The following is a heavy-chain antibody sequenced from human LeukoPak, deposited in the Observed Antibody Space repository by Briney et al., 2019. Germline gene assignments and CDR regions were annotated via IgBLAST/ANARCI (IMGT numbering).Heavy chain of an antibody. D-gene: IGHD3-16*02. CDR3: ARQSYVWGNYRSDDALDI. V-gene: IGHV1-2*02. J-gene: IGHJ3*02. CDR1: GYTFTGYY. Sequence: ASVKVSCKASGYTFTGYYMHWVRQAPGQGLEWMGWINPNSGGTNYAQKFQGRVTMTRDTSISTAYMELRSLRSDDTAVYYCARQSYVWGNYRSDDALDIWGQGTMVTVSS. CDR2: INPNSGGT.